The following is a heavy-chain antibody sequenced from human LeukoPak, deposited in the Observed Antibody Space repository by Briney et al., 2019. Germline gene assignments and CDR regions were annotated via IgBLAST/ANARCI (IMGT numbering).Heavy chain of an antibody. Sequence: GGSLRLSCEASGFTFISYAMTWVRQAAGKGLEWVSYIGPSSDNINYADSVKGRFTVSRDNAKNSLYLQMNSLRAEDTAVYYCARVNPTNSGFYTYWGQGTLVTVSS. V-gene: IGHV3-48*04. D-gene: IGHD3-22*01. CDR3: ARVNPTNSGFYTY. CDR2: IGPSSDNI. J-gene: IGHJ1*01. CDR1: GFTFISYA.